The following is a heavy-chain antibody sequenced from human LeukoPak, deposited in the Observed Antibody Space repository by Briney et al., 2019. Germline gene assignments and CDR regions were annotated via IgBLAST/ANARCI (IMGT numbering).Heavy chain of an antibody. D-gene: IGHD3-10*01. CDR2: ISSSSSYI. CDR1: GFTFSSYW. V-gene: IGHV3-21*04. CDR3: AKSVNYYGSGSYYRDAFDI. J-gene: IGHJ3*02. Sequence: GGSLRLSCAASGFTFSSYWMSWVRQAPGKGLEWVSSISSSSSYIYYADSVKGRFTISRDNAKNSLYLQMNSLRAEDTALYYCAKSVNYYGSGSYYRDAFDIWGQGTMVTVSS.